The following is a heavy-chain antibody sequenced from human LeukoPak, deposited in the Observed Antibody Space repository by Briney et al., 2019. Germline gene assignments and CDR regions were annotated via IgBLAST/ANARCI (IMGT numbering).Heavy chain of an antibody. V-gene: IGHV3-15*07. CDR3: TTEAALWPGFDY. D-gene: IGHD3-10*01. CDR2: IKSKTDGGTT. Sequence: PGGSLRLSCAASGFTFSNAWMNWVRQAPGKGLEWVGRIKSKTDGGTTDYAAPVKGRFTISRDDSRNTLYLQMNSLKTEDTAVYYCTTEAALWPGFDYWGQGTLVTVSS. J-gene: IGHJ4*02. CDR1: GFTFSNAW.